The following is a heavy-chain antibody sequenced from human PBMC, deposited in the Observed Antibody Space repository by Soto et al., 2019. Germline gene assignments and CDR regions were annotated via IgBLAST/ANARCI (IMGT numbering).Heavy chain of an antibody. CDR1: GFTFSSYW. CDR2: VKLDGSDK. D-gene: IGHD4-17*01. Sequence: GGSLRLSCAASGFTFSSYWMSWVRQAPGKGLEWVANVKLDGSDKFYVDSVKGRFTISRDNAKNSLYLQMNSLRAEETAVYYCASFLFYGDYGSFDYWAQGTLVTSPQ. V-gene: IGHV3-7*05. J-gene: IGHJ4*02. CDR3: ASFLFYGDYGSFDY.